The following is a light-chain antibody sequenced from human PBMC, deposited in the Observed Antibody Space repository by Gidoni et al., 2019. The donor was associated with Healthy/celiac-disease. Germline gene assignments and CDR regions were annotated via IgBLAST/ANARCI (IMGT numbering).Light chain of an antibody. V-gene: IGKV1-39*01. CDR3: QQSYSTLYT. J-gene: IGKJ2*01. Sequence: DIQMTQSPSSLSASVGDRVTITGRASQSISSYLNWYQQKPGKAPKLLIYAAASLQIGVPSRFSGSGSGTDFTLTISSLQPEDFATYYCQQSYSTLYTFGQGTKLEIK. CDR2: AAA. CDR1: QSISSY.